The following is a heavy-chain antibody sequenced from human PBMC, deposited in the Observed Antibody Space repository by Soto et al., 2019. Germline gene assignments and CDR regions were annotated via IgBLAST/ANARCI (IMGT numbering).Heavy chain of an antibody. J-gene: IGHJ4*02. D-gene: IGHD3-22*01. V-gene: IGHV1-2*04. Sequence: QVQLVQSGAEVKKPGASVKVSCKASGYTFTGYYMHWVRQAPGQGLEWMGWINPNSGGTNYAQKFQGWVTMTRDTSISTAYMELSRLRSDDTAVNYCARDNRHGYYYDSSGYPTYYFDYWGQGTLVTVSS. CDR2: INPNSGGT. CDR3: ARDNRHGYYYDSSGYPTYYFDY. CDR1: GYTFTGYY.